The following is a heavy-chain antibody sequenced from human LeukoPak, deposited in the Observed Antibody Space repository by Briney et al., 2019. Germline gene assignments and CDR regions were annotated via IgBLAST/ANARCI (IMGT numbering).Heavy chain of an antibody. D-gene: IGHD2-2*01. CDR1: GFTFDDYA. J-gene: IGHJ4*02. Sequence: GGSLRLSCAASGFTFDDYAMHWVRQAPGKGLEWVSGISWNSGSIGYADSVKGRFTISRDNAKNSLYLQMNSLRAEDTAVYYCARGDIVVVPAAIPFDYWGQGTLVTVSS. CDR2: ISWNSGSI. CDR3: ARGDIVVVPAAIPFDY. V-gene: IGHV3-9*01.